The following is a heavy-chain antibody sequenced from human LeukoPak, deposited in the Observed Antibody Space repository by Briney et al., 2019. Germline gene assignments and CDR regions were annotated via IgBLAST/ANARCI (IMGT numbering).Heavy chain of an antibody. Sequence: GASVKVSCKASGYTFTSYDINWVRQATGQGLEWMGWMNPNSGNTGYAQKFQGRVTMTRNTSISTAYMELSSLRSEDTAVYYCARGRTTYYDILTGYYRGYYFDYWGQGTLVTVSP. CDR3: ARGRTTYYDILTGYYRGYYFDY. J-gene: IGHJ4*02. CDR2: MNPNSGNT. D-gene: IGHD3-9*01. CDR1: GYTFTSYD. V-gene: IGHV1-8*01.